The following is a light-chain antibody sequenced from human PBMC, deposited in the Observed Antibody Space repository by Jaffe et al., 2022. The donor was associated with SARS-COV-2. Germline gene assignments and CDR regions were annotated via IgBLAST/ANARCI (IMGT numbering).Light chain of an antibody. V-gene: IGKV1-33*01. Sequence: DIQMTQSPSSLSASVGDRVTITCRASQDISNYLNWYQQKPGKAPKLLISGASNLETGVPSRFSGSGSGTDFTFTISSLQPEDIATYYCQQYASLPYTFGQGTNLEIK. CDR2: GAS. CDR1: QDISNY. CDR3: QQYASLPYT. J-gene: IGKJ2*01.